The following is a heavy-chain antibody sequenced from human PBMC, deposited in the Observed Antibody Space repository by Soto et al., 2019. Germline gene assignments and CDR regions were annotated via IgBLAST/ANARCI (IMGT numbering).Heavy chain of an antibody. CDR3: TKGPSGDKVDS. CDR1: GGSISNVHYC. J-gene: IGHJ4*02. V-gene: IGHV4-30-4*01. D-gene: IGHD2-21*02. Sequence: QVQLQESGPGLVKPSQTLSLTCTFSGGSISNVHYCWNWIRQPPDQGPEWIGHIYNGGSTYSNPSLKSRVTISADTSKNQFSLNLSSVRAADSAVYYCTKGPSGDKVDSWCQGILVTVSS. CDR2: IYNGGST.